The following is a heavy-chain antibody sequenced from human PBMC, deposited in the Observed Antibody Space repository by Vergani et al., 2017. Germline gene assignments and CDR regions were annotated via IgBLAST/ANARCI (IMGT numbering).Heavy chain of an antibody. CDR2: INPNSGGT. J-gene: IGHJ6*02. CDR1: GYTFTGYY. Sequence: QVQLVQSGAEVKKPGASVKVSCKASGYTFTGYYMHWVRQAPGQGLEWMGWINPNSGGTNYAPKFQGRVTMTRDTSISTAYMELSRLRTDDTAVYYCARDKYYYGSGRFYYGMDVWGQGTTVTVSS. CDR3: ARDKYYYGSGRFYYGMDV. V-gene: IGHV1-2*02. D-gene: IGHD3-10*01.